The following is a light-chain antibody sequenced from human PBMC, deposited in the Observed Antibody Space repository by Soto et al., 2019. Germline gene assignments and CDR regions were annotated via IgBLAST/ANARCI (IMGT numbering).Light chain of an antibody. CDR3: LQSYRTPLT. J-gene: IGKJ4*01. V-gene: IGKV1-39*01. Sequence: PSSFPSHKRNRVSISCGASQGIPNHLAWHQQKPGKAPNLLIFGASTMQSGVPSRFSGSGSGTDFTLTISSLQPEDFATYYCLQSYRTPLTFGEGTKVDI. CDR1: QGIPNH. CDR2: GAS.